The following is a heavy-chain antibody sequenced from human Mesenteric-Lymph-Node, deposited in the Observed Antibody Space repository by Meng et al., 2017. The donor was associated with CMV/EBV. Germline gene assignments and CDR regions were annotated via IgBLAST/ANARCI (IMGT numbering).Heavy chain of an antibody. CDR3: ARENDYRNYFDS. D-gene: IGHD4-11*01. Sequence: GESLKISCAASGFTFSSYGMHWVRQAPGKGLDWVAGVSNDGATTYLADSVKGRFSISRDNSKNTVYLQMNSLRREDTAVYFCARENDYRNYFDSWGRGTLVTVSS. J-gene: IGHJ4*02. CDR2: VSNDGATT. V-gene: IGHV3-30*19. CDR1: GFTFSSYG.